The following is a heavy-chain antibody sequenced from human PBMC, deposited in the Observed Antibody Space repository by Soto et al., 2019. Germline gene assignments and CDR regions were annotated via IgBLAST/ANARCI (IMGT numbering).Heavy chain of an antibody. CDR1: GFTFSSYS. Sequence: PGGSLRLSCAASGFTFSSYSMHWVRQAPGKGLEWVALISDDGTTKYYADSVTGRFTISRDNSKNTLYLQMNSLSADDTAVYYCTRADLTVTLSVFDPWGQGTLVTVSS. J-gene: IGHJ5*02. CDR2: ISDDGTTK. CDR3: TRADLTVTLSVFDP. V-gene: IGHV3-30*03. D-gene: IGHD4-17*01.